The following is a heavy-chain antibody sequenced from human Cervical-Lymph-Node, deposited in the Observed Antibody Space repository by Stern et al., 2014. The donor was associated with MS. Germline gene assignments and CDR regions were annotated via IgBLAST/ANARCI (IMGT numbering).Heavy chain of an antibody. CDR3: ANRDMGYTYGRHDY. J-gene: IGHJ4*02. Sequence: QVQLVESGAEVKKPGSSVKVSCKASGGTFNNHVISWMRQARGQGLEWMGGIVPMFGTPDYARKFQGRVSINADKSTSTVHMVLSSLNREDTGIYYCANRDMGYTYGRHDYWGQGTLVTVS. D-gene: IGHD5-12*01. V-gene: IGHV1-69*06. CDR2: IVPMFGTP. CDR1: GGTFNNHV.